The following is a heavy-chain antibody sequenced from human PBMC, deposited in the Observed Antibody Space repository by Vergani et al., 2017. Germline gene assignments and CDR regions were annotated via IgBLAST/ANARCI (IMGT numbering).Heavy chain of an antibody. CDR3: ARDLRYCSGGSCPPGGDDAFDI. J-gene: IGHJ3*02. V-gene: IGHV1-69*01. CDR2: IIPIFGTA. CDR1: GGTFSSYA. D-gene: IGHD2-15*01. Sequence: QVQLVQSGAEVKKPGSSVKVSCKASGGTFSSYAISWVRQAPGQGLEWMGGIIPIFGTANYAQKFQGRVTITADESKSTAYMELSSLRSEDTAVYYCARDLRYCSGGSCPPGGDDAFDIWGQGTMVTVSS.